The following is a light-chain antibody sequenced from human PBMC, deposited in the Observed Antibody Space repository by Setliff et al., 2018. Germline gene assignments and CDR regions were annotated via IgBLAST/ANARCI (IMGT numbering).Light chain of an antibody. CDR2: GNS. CDR1: SSNIGAGYD. Sequence: QSVLTQPPSVSGAPGQRVTISCTGSSSNIGAGYDVHWYQQLPGTAPKLLIYGNSXXXXGXXXXXXXXXXXXXXSLAITGLQAEDEADYYCQSYDSSLSGEVFGTGTKGTV. V-gene: IGLV1-40*01. CDR3: QSYDSSLSGEV. J-gene: IGLJ1*01.